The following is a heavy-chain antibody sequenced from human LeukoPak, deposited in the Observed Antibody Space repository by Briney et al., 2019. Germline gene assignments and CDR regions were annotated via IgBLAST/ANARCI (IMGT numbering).Heavy chain of an antibody. Sequence: ASVKVSCKASGYTFTSYGISWVRQAPGQGLEWMGWISAYNGNTNYAQKLQGRVTMTTDTSTSTAYMELRSLRSDDTAVYYCARGDAFRYCSSTSCYTELFYYYGMDVWGQGTTVTVSS. J-gene: IGHJ6*02. D-gene: IGHD2-2*02. CDR3: ARGDAFRYCSSTSCYTELFYYYGMDV. CDR1: GYTFTSYG. V-gene: IGHV1-18*01. CDR2: ISAYNGNT.